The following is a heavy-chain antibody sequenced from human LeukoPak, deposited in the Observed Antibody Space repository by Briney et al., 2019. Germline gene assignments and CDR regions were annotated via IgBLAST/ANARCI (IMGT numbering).Heavy chain of an antibody. CDR2: IHYGGNT. V-gene: IGHV4-39*01. CDR3: ASLLRAVARIQRGYYFDY. CDR1: GGSISSRSEF. Sequence: SETLSLTCTVSGGSISSRSEFWGWIRQPPGKGLEWIGSIHYGGNTYYNPPLKSRVTIFVDTSKNQFSLKLSSVTAADTALYYCASLLRAVARIQRGYYFDYWGQGTLVTVSS. D-gene: IGHD6-19*01. J-gene: IGHJ4*02.